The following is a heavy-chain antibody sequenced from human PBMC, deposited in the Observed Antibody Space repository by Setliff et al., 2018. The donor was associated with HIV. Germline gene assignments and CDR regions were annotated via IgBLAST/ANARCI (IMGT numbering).Heavy chain of an antibody. D-gene: IGHD3-9*01. CDR3: ARKEKGGAFDI. J-gene: IGHJ4*02. Sequence: PSETLSLTCGVSGYSLTSGYNWGCIRQPPGKGLEWIGSMHHSGGTYYNPSLKTRVTISLDTSKNQFSLNLSSVTAADTAVYYCARKEKGGAFDIWGQGTLVTVSS. V-gene: IGHV4-38-2*01. CDR1: GYSLTSGYN. CDR2: MHHSGGT.